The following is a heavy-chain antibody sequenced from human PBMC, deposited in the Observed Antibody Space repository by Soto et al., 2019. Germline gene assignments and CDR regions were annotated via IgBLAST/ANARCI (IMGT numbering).Heavy chain of an antibody. CDR2: VYYSGTT. V-gene: IGHV4-39*01. D-gene: IGHD2-8*01. CDR3: ARQYCINGVCPPHLISRFFDY. Sequence: LTCTVSGGSIGRSSYFWGWVRQPPGKGLEWIGSVYYSGTTYYNPSLKSRVTISVDTSNNQFSLRLSSVTAADTAVYYCARQYCINGVCPPHLISRFFDYWGQGALVTVSS. J-gene: IGHJ4*02. CDR1: GGSIGRSSYF.